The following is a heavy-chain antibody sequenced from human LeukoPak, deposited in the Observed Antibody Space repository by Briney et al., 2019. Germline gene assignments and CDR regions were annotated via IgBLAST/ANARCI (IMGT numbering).Heavy chain of an antibody. Sequence: GGSLRLSCAASGFTFSSYAMSWVSQAPGKGLEWVSAISGSGGSTYYADSVKGRFTISRDNAKNTLYLQMNSLRAEDTAVYYCASGLAARPPYYFDYWGQGTLVTVSS. CDR2: ISGSGGST. D-gene: IGHD6-6*01. V-gene: IGHV3-23*01. CDR3: ASGLAARPPYYFDY. CDR1: GFTFSSYA. J-gene: IGHJ4*02.